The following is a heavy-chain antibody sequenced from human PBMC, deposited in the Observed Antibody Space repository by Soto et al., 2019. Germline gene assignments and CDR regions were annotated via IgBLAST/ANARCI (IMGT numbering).Heavy chain of an antibody. Sequence: ESGGGLIQRGGSLRLSCVASDFSVSANYMTWVRQAPGKGLEWVSLIYGDGTTFYAESVKGRFTVSRDKNTLYLQMDSLRADDTAVYYCARAYGAGSYFFDYWGQGTLVTVSS. CDR1: DFSVSANY. CDR3: ARAYGAGSYFFDY. D-gene: IGHD3-10*01. J-gene: IGHJ4*02. CDR2: IYGDGTT. V-gene: IGHV3-53*01.